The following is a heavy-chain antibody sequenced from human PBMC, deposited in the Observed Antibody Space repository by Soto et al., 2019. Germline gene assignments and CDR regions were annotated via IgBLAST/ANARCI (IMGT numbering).Heavy chain of an antibody. CDR3: ARHWRTGYSTVFGVVMGWLDP. D-gene: IGHD3-3*01. J-gene: IGHJ5*02. CDR1: GDSITSTDYY. Sequence: SETLSLTCTATGDSITSTDYYWGWIRQPPGKGLEWVASIYYSGSTYHNPSLKSRVTISVDTSKNQFSLKVTSVTAADTAVYYCARHWRTGYSTVFGVVMGWLDPWGQGTLVTV. CDR2: IYYSGST. V-gene: IGHV4-39*01.